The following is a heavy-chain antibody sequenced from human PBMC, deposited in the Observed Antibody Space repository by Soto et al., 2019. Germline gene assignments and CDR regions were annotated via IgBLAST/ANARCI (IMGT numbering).Heavy chain of an antibody. D-gene: IGHD3-22*01. CDR2: INHSGST. V-gene: IGHV4-34*01. J-gene: IGHJ5*02. CDR1: GGSFSGYY. CDR3: ARRPRNYYDSSGVRWFDP. Sequence: PSETLSLTCAVYGGSFSGYYWSWIRQPPGKGLEWIGEINHSGSTNYNPSLKSRVTISVDTSKNQFSLKLSSVTAADTAVYYCARRPRNYYDSSGVRWFDPWAQGTLVTVSS.